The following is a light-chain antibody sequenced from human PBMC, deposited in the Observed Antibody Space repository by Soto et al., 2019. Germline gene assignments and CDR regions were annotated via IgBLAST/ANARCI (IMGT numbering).Light chain of an antibody. J-gene: IGKJ1*01. CDR2: GAS. Sequence: IVLTHSPGTLSFSPGEIATLSFRASQSVSSSYLAWYQQKPCQAPRLLIYGASSRATGIPDRFSGSGSGTDFTLTISRLEPEDFAVYYCQQYAASRTFGQGTKVDNK. CDR1: QSVSSSY. V-gene: IGKV3-20*01. CDR3: QQYAASRT.